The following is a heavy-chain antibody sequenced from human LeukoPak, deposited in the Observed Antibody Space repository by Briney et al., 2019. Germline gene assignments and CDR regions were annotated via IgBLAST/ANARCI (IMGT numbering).Heavy chain of an antibody. V-gene: IGHV1-18*01. CDR3: ARGSMVRGVNHLFDY. J-gene: IGHJ4*02. CDR2: ISAYNGNT. Sequence: ASVKVSCKASGYTFTSYGISWVRQAPGQGLEWMGWISAYNGNTNYAQKLQGRVTMTTDTSTSTAYMELRSLRSDDTAVYYCARGSMVRGVNHLFDYWGQGTLVTVSS. CDR1: GYTFTSYG. D-gene: IGHD3-10*01.